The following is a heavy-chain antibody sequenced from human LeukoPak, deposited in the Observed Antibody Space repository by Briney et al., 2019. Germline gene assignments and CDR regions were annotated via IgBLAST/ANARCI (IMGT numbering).Heavy chain of an antibody. J-gene: IGHJ4*02. CDR2: ISYDGSNK. Sequence: GRSLRLSCAASGFTFSSYGMHWVRQAPGKGLEWVAVISYDGSNKYYADSVKGRFTISRDNSKNTLYLQMNSLRAEDTAVYYCAKDWDTVMAPFDYWGQGTLVTVSS. D-gene: IGHD5-18*01. V-gene: IGHV3-30*18. CDR1: GFTFSSYG. CDR3: AKDWDTVMAPFDY.